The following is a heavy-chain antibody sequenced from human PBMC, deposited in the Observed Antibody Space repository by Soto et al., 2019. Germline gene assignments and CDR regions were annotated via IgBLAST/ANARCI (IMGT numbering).Heavy chain of an antibody. CDR3: AREGGIYSSSSRYNWFDP. CDR2: IIPIFGTA. Sequence: ASVKVSCKASGGTFSSYAISWVRQAPGQGLEWMGGIIPIFGTANYAQKFQGRVTITADESTSTAYMELSSLRSEDTAVYYCAREGGIYSSSSRYNWFDPWGQGTLVTVSS. D-gene: IGHD6-6*01. V-gene: IGHV1-69*13. CDR1: GGTFSSYA. J-gene: IGHJ5*02.